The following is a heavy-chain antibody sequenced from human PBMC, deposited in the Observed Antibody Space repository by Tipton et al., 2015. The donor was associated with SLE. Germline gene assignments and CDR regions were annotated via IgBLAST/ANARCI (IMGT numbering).Heavy chain of an antibody. V-gene: IGHV4-59*11. Sequence: TLSLTCTVSGGSISSHYWSWIRQPPGKGLEWIGYIYYSGSINYNPSLKSRVTISVDTSKNQFSLKLSSVTAADTAVYYCARVTTAMVTVKGWGQGTLVTVSS. CDR1: GGSISSHY. D-gene: IGHD5-18*01. CDR2: IYYSGSI. J-gene: IGHJ4*02. CDR3: ARVTTAMVTVKG.